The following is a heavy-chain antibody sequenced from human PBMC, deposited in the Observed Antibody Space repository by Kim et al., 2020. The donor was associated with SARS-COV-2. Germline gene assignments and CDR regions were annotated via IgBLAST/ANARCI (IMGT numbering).Heavy chain of an antibody. V-gene: IGHV3-23*01. Sequence: GGSLRLSCAASGFTFSSNAMSWVRQAPGKGLEWVSTISGTGTYTYYAYSVMGRFTISRDNSKDTLFLHMDSLRAEDTAVYHCANVKISAPGSFDSWGQGTLVTVAS. J-gene: IGHJ4*02. CDR1: GFTFSSNA. CDR3: ANVKISAPGSFDS. D-gene: IGHD6-13*01. CDR2: ISGTGTYT.